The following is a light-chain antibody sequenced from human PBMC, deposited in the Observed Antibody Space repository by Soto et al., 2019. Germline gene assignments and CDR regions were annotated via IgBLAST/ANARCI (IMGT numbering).Light chain of an antibody. CDR3: HQYGGSPPFT. CDR1: QTVSSSF. J-gene: IGKJ3*01. V-gene: IGKV3-20*01. Sequence: EIVLTQSPGTLSVSPGERATLSCRASQTVSSSFLSWYQQKPGQAPRLVISGTSNRATGIPDRFSGSGSGRDCTLTISGLDPEDFAVYYCHQYGGSPPFTFGPGTRVDVK. CDR2: GTS.